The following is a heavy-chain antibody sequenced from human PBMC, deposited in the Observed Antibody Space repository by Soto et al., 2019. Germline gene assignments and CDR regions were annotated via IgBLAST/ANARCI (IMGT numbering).Heavy chain of an antibody. J-gene: IGHJ4*02. D-gene: IGHD2-8*02. CDR1: GGSFIGYY. CDR2: INHSGST. CDR3: ARDKITGHFDY. V-gene: IGHV4-34*01. Sequence: SETLSLTCAVYGGSFIGYYWTWIRQPPGTGLEWIGEINHSGSTNYNPSLKSRVTISVDTSKNQFSLKLTSVTAADTAVYYCARDKITGHFDYWGQGTLVTVS.